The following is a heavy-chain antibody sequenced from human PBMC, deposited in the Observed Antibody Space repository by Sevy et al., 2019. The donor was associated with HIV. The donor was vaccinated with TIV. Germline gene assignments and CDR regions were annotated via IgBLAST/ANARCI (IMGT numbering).Heavy chain of an antibody. CDR3: ARDHGSCSGGSCYSGGY. Sequence: GGSLRLSCSASGFIFSSYTMIWVRQAPGRGLEWVASSRGTGNFIHYADSVKGRFIISRDNAKNFLFLQMNSLRAEDTAVYYCARDHGSCSGGSCYSGGYWGQGTQVTVSS. CDR2: SRGTGNFI. J-gene: IGHJ4*02. V-gene: IGHV3-21*06. CDR1: GFIFSSYT. D-gene: IGHD2-15*01.